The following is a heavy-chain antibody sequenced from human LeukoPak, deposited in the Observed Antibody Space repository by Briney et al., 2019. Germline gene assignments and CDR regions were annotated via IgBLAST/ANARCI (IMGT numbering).Heavy chain of an antibody. V-gene: IGHV3-9*01. D-gene: IGHD3-10*01. Sequence: GGSLRLSCAASGFTFDDYAMHWVRQAPGKGLEWVSGISWNSGSIGYADSVKGRFTISRDNAKNSLYLQMNSLRAEDTAVYYCAKGSYDVDYYGSGSWYYFDYWGQGTLVTVSS. J-gene: IGHJ4*02. CDR2: ISWNSGSI. CDR3: AKGSYDVDYYGSGSWYYFDY. CDR1: GFTFDDYA.